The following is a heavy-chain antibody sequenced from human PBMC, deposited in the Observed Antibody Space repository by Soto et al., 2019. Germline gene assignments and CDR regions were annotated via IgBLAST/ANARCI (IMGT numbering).Heavy chain of an antibody. CDR3: ARARLDTPALEY. V-gene: IGHV3-30-3*01. CDR2: MSYDGSDK. J-gene: IGHJ4*02. Sequence: QVQLVESGGGVVQPGRSLRLSCAASGFSCRSYAMHWVRQAPGKGLEWVAVMSYDGSDKDYADSVKGRFTISRDNSKNTLYLQMSSLRAEDTAVYYCARARLDTPALEYWGQGPLVTVSS. D-gene: IGHD2-2*01. CDR1: GFSCRSYA.